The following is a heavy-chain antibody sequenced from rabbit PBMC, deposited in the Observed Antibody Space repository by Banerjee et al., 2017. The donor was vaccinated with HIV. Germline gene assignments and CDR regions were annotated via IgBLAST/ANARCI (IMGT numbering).Heavy chain of an antibody. V-gene: IGHV1S45*01. Sequence: QEQLEESGGDLVKPEGSLTLTCKASGFDFSSNAICWVRQAPGKGLEWIGTIYAGSSVSAYYASWVNGRFTISKASWTTVTLQMTSLTAADTASYFCARDLAGVIGWNFNLWGPGTLVTVS. CDR1: GFDFSSNA. D-gene: IGHD4-1*01. CDR2: IYAGSSVSA. CDR3: ARDLAGVIGWNFNL. J-gene: IGHJ4*01.